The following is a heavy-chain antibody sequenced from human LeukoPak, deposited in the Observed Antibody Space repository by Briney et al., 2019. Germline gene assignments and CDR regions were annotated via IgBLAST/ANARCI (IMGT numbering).Heavy chain of an antibody. V-gene: IGHV3-33*01. J-gene: IGHJ2*01. Sequence: GRSLTLSCAASGFTFSNYGMHWVRQAPGKGLEWVALIWYDGSNKYYADSVKGRFTISRDNSKNMVYFQMNSLRAEDTAVYYCARAFYGDYTGPWYFDLWGRGTLVAVSS. CDR2: IWYDGSNK. D-gene: IGHD4-17*01. CDR1: GFTFSNYG. CDR3: ARAFYGDYTGPWYFDL.